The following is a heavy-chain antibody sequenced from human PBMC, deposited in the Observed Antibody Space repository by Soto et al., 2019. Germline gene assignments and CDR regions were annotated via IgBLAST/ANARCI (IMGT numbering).Heavy chain of an antibody. J-gene: IGHJ4*02. V-gene: IGHV3-23*01. CDR2: INGNGGNT. CDR3: AKRDTSGSYYFDY. Sequence: GGSLRLSCAASGFTFSSYGMSWVRQAPGKGLEWVSSINGNGGNTYYADSVRGRFTISRDNSKNTLYLQMNSLRAEDTAVYYCAKRDTSGSYYFDYWGRGPVVTVSS. D-gene: IGHD6-19*01. CDR1: GFTFSSYG.